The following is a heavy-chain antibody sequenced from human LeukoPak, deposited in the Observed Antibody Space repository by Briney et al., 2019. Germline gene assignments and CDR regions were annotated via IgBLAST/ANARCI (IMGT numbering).Heavy chain of an antibody. J-gene: IGHJ4*02. CDR2: IYSSGST. CDR3: ARGYSGSYPGDY. Sequence: SETLSLTCTVSGGSISNYYWSWIRQPPGKGLEWIGYIYSSGSTNYNPSLKSRVTISVDTSKIQFSLKLSSVTAADTAVYYCARGYSGSYPGDYWGQGTLVTVSS. CDR1: GGSISNYY. D-gene: IGHD1-26*01. V-gene: IGHV4-59*01.